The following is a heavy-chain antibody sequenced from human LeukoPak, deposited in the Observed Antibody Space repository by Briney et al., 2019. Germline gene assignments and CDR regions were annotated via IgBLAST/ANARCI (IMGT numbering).Heavy chain of an antibody. Sequence: ASVKDSCKASGYTFTGYYMHWVRQAPGQGLEWMGWINPNSGGTNYAQKFQGWVTMTRDTSISTAYMELSRLRSDDTAVYYCARDNYYGSGSPGGGFDYWGQGTLVTVSS. CDR2: INPNSGGT. V-gene: IGHV1-2*04. CDR1: GYTFTGYY. CDR3: ARDNYYGSGSPGGGFDY. D-gene: IGHD3-10*01. J-gene: IGHJ4*02.